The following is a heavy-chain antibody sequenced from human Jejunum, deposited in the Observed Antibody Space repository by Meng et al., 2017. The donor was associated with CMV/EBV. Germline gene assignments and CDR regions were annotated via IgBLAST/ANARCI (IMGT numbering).Heavy chain of an antibody. V-gene: IGHV4-39*07. CDR1: GGSISSSSYY. CDR3: ARWTRGPRDAFDI. D-gene: IGHD2-2*01. Sequence: GGSISSSSYYWGWIRQPPGKGLEWIGSIYYSGSTYYNPSLKSRDTISVDTSKNQFSLKLSSVTAADTAVYYCARWTRGPRDAFDIWGQGTMVTVSS. J-gene: IGHJ3*02. CDR2: IYYSGST.